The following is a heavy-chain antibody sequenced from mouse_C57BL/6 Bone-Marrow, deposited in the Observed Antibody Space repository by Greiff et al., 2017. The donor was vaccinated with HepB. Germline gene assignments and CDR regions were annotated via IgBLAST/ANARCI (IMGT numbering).Heavy chain of an antibody. J-gene: IGHJ4*01. V-gene: IGHV1-63*01. CDR2: IYPGGGYT. D-gene: IGHD3-3*01. Sequence: VQLQQSGAELVRPGTSVKMSCKASGYTFTNYWIGWAKQRPGHGLEWIGDIYPGGGYTNYNEKFKGKATLTADKSSSTAYMQFSSLTSEDSAIYYCAREGPGAMDYWGQGTSVTVSS. CDR3: AREGPGAMDY. CDR1: GYTFTNYW.